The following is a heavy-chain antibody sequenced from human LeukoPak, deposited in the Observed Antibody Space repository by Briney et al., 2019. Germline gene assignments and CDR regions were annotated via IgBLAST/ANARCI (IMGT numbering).Heavy chain of an antibody. Sequence: SETLSLTCTVSGGSISSNYWSWIRQPPGKGLEWVGYIYNSGSTNYNPHLKSRVTMSVETSKNQFSLKLSSVTAADTAVYYCARLARDSSGYDRFDYWGQGTLVTVSS. CDR1: GGSISSNY. J-gene: IGHJ4*02. CDR3: ARLARDSSGYDRFDY. V-gene: IGHV4-59*01. D-gene: IGHD3-22*01. CDR2: IYNSGST.